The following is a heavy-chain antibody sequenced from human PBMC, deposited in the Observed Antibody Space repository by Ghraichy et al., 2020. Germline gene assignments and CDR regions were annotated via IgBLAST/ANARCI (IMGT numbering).Heavy chain of an antibody. CDR3: VRHYPYQTAAPASPIT. J-gene: IGHJ5*02. CDR1: GDSFSRYY. Sequence: SESLSLTCTVSGDSFSRYYWSWIRQPPGKGLEWIGYVYYSGSTNYNPSLKSRVTMSVDTSKNQFSLKLSSVTAADTALYYCVRHYPYQTAAPASPITWGQGTLVTVSS. D-gene: IGHD6-13*01. CDR2: VYYSGST. V-gene: IGHV4-59*08.